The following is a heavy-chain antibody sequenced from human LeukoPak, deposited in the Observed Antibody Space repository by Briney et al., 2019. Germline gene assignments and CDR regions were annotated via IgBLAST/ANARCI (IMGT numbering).Heavy chain of an antibody. J-gene: IGHJ4*02. CDR3: AKEQDSGIAVAGSGPGY. Sequence: GGSLRLSCAASGFTFSSYAMSWVRQAPGKGLEWVSDISGSGGSTYYADSVKGRFTISRDNSKNTLYLQMNSLRAEDTAVYYCAKEQDSGIAVAGSGPGYWGQGTLVTVSS. D-gene: IGHD6-19*01. CDR2: ISGSGGST. V-gene: IGHV3-23*01. CDR1: GFTFSSYA.